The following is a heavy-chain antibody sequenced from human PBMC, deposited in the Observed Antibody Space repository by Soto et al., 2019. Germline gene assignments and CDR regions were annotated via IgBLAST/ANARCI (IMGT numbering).Heavy chain of an antibody. D-gene: IGHD6-25*01. J-gene: IGHJ4*02. V-gene: IGHV4-39*01. CDR3: ARHEAGWYFDS. CDR1: RGSISSGTNY. Sequence: SETLSLTCTVSRGSISSGTNYWAWIRQPPGKGLEWIANIYYSGSTFYNPSLKSRVTISLDTSKSQFSLKLRSVTAADTAVYYCARHEAGWYFDSWGQGTLVTVSS. CDR2: IYYSGST.